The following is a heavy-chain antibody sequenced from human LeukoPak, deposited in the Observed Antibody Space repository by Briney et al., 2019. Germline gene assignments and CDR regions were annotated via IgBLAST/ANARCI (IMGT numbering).Heavy chain of an antibody. D-gene: IGHD3-16*02. CDR3: ARDPTLVDDYVWGGYRWNNWFDP. CDR2: INPNSGGT. J-gene: IGHJ5*02. Sequence: ASVKVSCKASGYTFTGYYMHWVRQAPGQGLEWMGWINPNSGGTNYAQKFQGRVTMTRDTSISTAYMELSRLRSDDTAVYYCARDPTLVDDYVWGGYRWNNWFDPWGQGTLVTVSS. CDR1: GYTFTGYY. V-gene: IGHV1-2*02.